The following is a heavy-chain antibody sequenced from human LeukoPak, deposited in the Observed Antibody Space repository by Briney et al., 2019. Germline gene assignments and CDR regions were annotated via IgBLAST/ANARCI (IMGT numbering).Heavy chain of an antibody. V-gene: IGHV4-30-4*08. D-gene: IGHD3-22*01. CDR2: IYYSGST. Sequence: SQTLSLTCTVSGGSISSGGYYWSWIRQPPGKGLEWIGYIYYSGSTYYNPSLKSRVTISVDTSKNQFSLKLSSVTAADTAVYYCARVGAYSSGYYSLDYWGQGTLVTVSS. CDR1: GGSISSGGYY. CDR3: ARVGAYSSGYYSLDY. J-gene: IGHJ4*02.